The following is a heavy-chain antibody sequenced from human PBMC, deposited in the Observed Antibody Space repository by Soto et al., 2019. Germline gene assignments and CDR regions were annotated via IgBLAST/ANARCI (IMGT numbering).Heavy chain of an antibody. D-gene: IGHD3-16*01. V-gene: IGHV3-23*01. CDR2: LSPSGYDR. Sequence: PGGSLRLSCTASGFIFSNYAMAWVRQAPGQGLEWVSALSPSGYDRYYTDSVKGRFTISRDNPKNTLYLQMNSLRAEDTAVYYCAKALGSLDPFDIWGQGTMVTVSS. J-gene: IGHJ3*02. CDR3: AKALGSLDPFDI. CDR1: GFIFSNYA.